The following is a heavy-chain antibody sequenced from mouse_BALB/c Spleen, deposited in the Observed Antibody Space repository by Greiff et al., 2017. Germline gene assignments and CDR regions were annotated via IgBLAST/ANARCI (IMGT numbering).Heavy chain of an antibody. CDR1: GFSLTSYG. CDR2: IWAGGST. Sequence: VQLVESGPGLVAPSQSLSITCTVSGFSLTSYGVHWVRQPPGKGLEWLGVIWAGGSTNYNSALMSRLSISKVNSKSQVFLKMNSLQTDDTAMYYCAGYYYGSSYAMDYWGQGTSVTVSS. D-gene: IGHD1-1*01. V-gene: IGHV2-9*02. J-gene: IGHJ4*01. CDR3: AGYYYGSSYAMDY.